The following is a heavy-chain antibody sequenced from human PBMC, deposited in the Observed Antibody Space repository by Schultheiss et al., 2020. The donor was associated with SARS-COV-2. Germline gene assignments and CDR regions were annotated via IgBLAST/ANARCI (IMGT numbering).Heavy chain of an antibody. J-gene: IGHJ4*02. CDR1: GYTFTSYY. V-gene: IGHV1-46*01. CDR3: ATYSSSWRRRGHYFDY. Sequence: ASVKVSCKASGYTFTSYYMHWVRQAPGQGLEWMGIINPSGGSTSYAQKFQGRVTMTRDTSTSTVYMELSSLRSEDTAVYYCATYSSSWRRRGHYFDYWGQGTLVTVSS. D-gene: IGHD6-13*01. CDR2: INPSGGST.